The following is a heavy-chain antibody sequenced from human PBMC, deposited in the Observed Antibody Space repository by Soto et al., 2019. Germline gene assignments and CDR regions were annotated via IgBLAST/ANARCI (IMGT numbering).Heavy chain of an antibody. CDR1: GGTFSSYA. CDR2: IIPIFGTA. CDR3: ARVAVCSGGICYSWDYYYYSGMDV. J-gene: IGHJ6*02. D-gene: IGHD2-15*01. Sequence: GASVKVSCKASGGTFSSYAISWVRQAPGQGLEWMGGIIPIFGTANYAQKFQGRVTITADESTSTAYMELSSLRSEDTAVYYCARVAVCSGGICYSWDYYYYSGMDVWGQGXTVTVSS. V-gene: IGHV1-69*13.